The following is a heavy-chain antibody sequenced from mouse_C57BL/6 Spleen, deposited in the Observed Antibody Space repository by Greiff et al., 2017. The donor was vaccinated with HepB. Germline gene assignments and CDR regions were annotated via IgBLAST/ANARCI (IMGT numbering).Heavy chain of an antibody. CDR1: GYTFTSYW. CDR2: IHPNSGST. Sequence: QVQLQQPGAELVKPGASVKLSCKASGYTFTSYWMHWVKQRPGQGLEWIGMIHPNSGSTNYNEKFKSKATLTVDKSSSTAYMQLSSLTSDDSAVYYCAREIGYYYGSSSFAYWGQGTLVTVSA. D-gene: IGHD1-1*01. V-gene: IGHV1-64*01. CDR3: AREIGYYYGSSSFAY. J-gene: IGHJ3*01.